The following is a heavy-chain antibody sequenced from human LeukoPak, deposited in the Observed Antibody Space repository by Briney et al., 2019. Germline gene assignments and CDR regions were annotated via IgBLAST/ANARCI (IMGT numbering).Heavy chain of an antibody. CDR3: ARGNYDILTGYYSPFDY. CDR1: GFTFSSYW. D-gene: IGHD3-9*01. J-gene: IGHJ4*02. Sequence: GGSLRLSCAASGFTFSSYWMHWVRQAPGKGLVWVSRINSDGSSTSYADSVKGRFTISRDNAKNTLYLQMNSLRAEDTAVYYCARGNYDILTGYYSPFDYWGQGTLVTVSS. CDR2: INSDGSST. V-gene: IGHV3-74*01.